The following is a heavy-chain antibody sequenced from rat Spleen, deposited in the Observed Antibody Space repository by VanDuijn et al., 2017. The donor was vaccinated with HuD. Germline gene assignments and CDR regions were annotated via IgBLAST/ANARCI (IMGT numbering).Heavy chain of an antibody. Sequence: EVQLVESDGGLVQPGRSLKLSCVASGFTFDNFWMSWIRQAPGKGLEWVATISSDGGRNFYRDSVKGRFTISRDNAKSSLYLQMDSLRSEDTATYYCARRYNSGYWYFDFWGPGTMVTVSS. J-gene: IGHJ1*01. CDR3: ARRYNSGYWYFDF. V-gene: IGHV5-29*01. CDR2: ISSDGGRN. CDR1: GFTFDNFW. D-gene: IGHD4-3*01.